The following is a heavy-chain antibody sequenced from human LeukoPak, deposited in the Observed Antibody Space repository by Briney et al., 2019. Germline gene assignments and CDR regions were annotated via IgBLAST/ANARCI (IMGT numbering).Heavy chain of an antibody. CDR2: ISYDGSNK. D-gene: IGHD3-9*01. CDR3: AKDWKLRYFDWVIPGDY. J-gene: IGHJ4*02. V-gene: IGHV3-30*18. CDR1: GFTLSSYG. Sequence: GGSLRLSCAASGFTLSSYGMHWVRQAPGKGLEWVAVISYDGSNKYYADSVKGRFTISRDNSKNTLYLQMSSLRAEDTAVYYCAKDWKLRYFDWVIPGDYWAQGTLVTVSS.